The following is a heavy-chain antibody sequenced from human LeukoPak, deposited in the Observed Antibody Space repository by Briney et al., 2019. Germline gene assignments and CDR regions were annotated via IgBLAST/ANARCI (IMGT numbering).Heavy chain of an antibody. D-gene: IGHD3-3*01. J-gene: IGHJ4*02. V-gene: IGHV1-2*02. Sequence: ASVKVSCKASGYTFTGYYMHWVRQAPGQGLEWMEWINPNSGGTNYAQKFQGRVTMTRDTSISTAYMELSRLRSDDTAVYYCARSDFWSGYYPDYWGQGTLVTVSS. CDR3: ARSDFWSGYYPDY. CDR2: INPNSGGT. CDR1: GYTFTGYY.